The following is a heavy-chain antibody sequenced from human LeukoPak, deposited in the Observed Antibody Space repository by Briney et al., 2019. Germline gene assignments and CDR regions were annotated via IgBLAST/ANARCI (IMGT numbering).Heavy chain of an antibody. V-gene: IGHV1-69*13. D-gene: IGHD3-3*01. Sequence: SVKASCKASGGTFSSYAISWVRQAPGQGLEWMGGIIPIFGTANYAQKFQGRVTITADESTSTAYMELSSLRSEDTAVYYCAREWGYDFWSGYYTNAFDIWGQGTMVTVSS. CDR1: GGTFSSYA. J-gene: IGHJ3*02. CDR3: AREWGYDFWSGYYTNAFDI. CDR2: IIPIFGTA.